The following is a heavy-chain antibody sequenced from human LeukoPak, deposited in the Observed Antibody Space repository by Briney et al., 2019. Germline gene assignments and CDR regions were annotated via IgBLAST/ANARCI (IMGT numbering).Heavy chain of an antibody. D-gene: IGHD2-15*01. V-gene: IGHV4-59*01. CDR2: IYYSGST. Sequence: SETLSLTCTVSGGSISSYYWSWIRQPPGKGLEWIGYIYYSGSTNYNPSLKSRVTISVDTSKNQFSLKLSSVTAADTAVYYCAREGCSGGSCHPPDYWGQGTLVTVPS. CDR3: AREGCSGGSCHPPDY. J-gene: IGHJ4*02. CDR1: GGSISSYY.